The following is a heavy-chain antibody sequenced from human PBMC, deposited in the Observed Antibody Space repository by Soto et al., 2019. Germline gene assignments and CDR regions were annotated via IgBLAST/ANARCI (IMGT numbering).Heavy chain of an antibody. V-gene: IGHV3-33*01. J-gene: IGHJ6*02. D-gene: IGHD3-3*01. CDR3: ERGVLEWLQLRQARYYGMDV. CDR1: GFTFSSYG. CDR2: IWYDGSNK. Sequence: QVQLVESGGGVVQPGRSLRLSCAASGFTFSSYGMHWVRQAPGKGLEWVAVIWYDGSNKYYADSVKGRFTISRDNSKNTLYLQMNSLRAEYTAVYYCERGVLEWLQLRQARYYGMDVWGQGTTVTVSS.